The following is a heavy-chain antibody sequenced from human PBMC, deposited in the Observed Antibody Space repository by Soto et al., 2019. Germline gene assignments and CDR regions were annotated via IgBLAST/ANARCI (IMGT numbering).Heavy chain of an antibody. CDR1: GFNFGTYA. D-gene: IGHD1-1*01. Sequence: GSLRLSCVASGFNFGTYAIHWVRQAPGKGLQWVALIAYDGINTYYADSVKGRFTISRDNSKNTLHLQMNSLRPEDTGVYFCARVTPGNNLYYFSGLDVWGQGTPVTVYS. J-gene: IGHJ6*02. CDR3: ARVTPGNNLYYFSGLDV. CDR2: IAYDGINT. V-gene: IGHV3-30-3*01.